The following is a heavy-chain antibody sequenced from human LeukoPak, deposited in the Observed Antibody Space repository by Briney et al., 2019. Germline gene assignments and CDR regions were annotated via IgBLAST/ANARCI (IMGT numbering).Heavy chain of an antibody. Sequence: SETLSLTCTVSGGSISSHYWSWIRQPPGKGLEWIGYIYYSGSTNYNPSLKSRVTISVDTSKNQFSLKLSSVTAADTAVYYCARVAFTIIVVNWGQGTLVTVSS. V-gene: IGHV4-59*11. CDR1: GGSISSHY. CDR3: ARVAFTIIVVN. CDR2: IYYSGST. J-gene: IGHJ4*02. D-gene: IGHD3-22*01.